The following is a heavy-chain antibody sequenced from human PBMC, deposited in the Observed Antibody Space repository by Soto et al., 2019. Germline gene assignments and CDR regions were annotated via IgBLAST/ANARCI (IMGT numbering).Heavy chain of an antibody. D-gene: IGHD4-17*01. Sequence: QVQLVESGGGVVQPGRSLRLSCAASGFIFSGYGMHWVRQAPGKGLEWVAVISFDGNYKYYADSVKGRFTISRDNSKNTLYLHMNSLRVEDTAVYYCAKNKQRHGDYVYYFDYWGQGTLVTVSS. CDR2: ISFDGNYK. V-gene: IGHV3-30*18. CDR1: GFIFSGYG. CDR3: AKNKQRHGDYVYYFDY. J-gene: IGHJ4*02.